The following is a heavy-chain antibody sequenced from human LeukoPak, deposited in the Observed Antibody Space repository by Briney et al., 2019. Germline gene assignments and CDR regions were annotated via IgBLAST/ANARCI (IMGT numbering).Heavy chain of an antibody. CDR3: ARQRGDNSPFY. CDR2: IYHSGST. Sequence: SETLSLTCAVSGYSISSGYYWGWIRQPPGKGLEWIGSIYHSGSTYYNPSLKSRVTISVDTSKNQFSLKLSSVTSADTAVYYFARQRGDNSPFYWGQGTLVTVSS. J-gene: IGHJ4*02. V-gene: IGHV4-38-2*01. CDR1: GYSISSGYY. D-gene: IGHD3-16*01.